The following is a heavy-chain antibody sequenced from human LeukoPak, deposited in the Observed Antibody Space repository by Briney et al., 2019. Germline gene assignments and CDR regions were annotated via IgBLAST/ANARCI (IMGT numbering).Heavy chain of an antibody. CDR1: GGSISSYY. J-gene: IGHJ3*02. D-gene: IGHD3-22*01. CDR3: ARAVYYYDSSGYLLPHAFDI. Sequence: PSETLSLTCTVSGGSISSYYWSWIRQPPGKGLEWIGYIYYSGSTNYNPSLKSRVTISVDTSKNQFSLKLSSVTAADTAVYYCARAVYYYDSSGYLLPHAFDIWGQGTMVTVSS. CDR2: IYYSGST. V-gene: IGHV4-59*01.